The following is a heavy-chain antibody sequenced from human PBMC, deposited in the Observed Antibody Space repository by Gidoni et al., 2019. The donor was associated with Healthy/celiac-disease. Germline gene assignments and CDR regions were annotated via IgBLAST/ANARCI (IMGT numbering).Heavy chain of an antibody. V-gene: IGHV1-2*02. CDR1: GSTFTGYY. Sequence: QVQLVQSGAEVKKPGASVKVSCKASGSTFTGYYMHWVRQAPGQGLEWMGWINPNSGGTNYAQKFQGRVTMTRDTSISTAYMELSRLRSDDTAVYYCAREGSYYYDSSGYSNWFDPWGQGTLVTVSS. J-gene: IGHJ5*02. CDR2: INPNSGGT. CDR3: AREGSYYYDSSGYSNWFDP. D-gene: IGHD3-22*01.